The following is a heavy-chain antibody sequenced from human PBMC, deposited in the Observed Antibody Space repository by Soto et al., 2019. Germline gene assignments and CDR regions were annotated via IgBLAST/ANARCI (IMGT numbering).Heavy chain of an antibody. CDR2: VRSKAYGETT. V-gene: IGHV3-49*04. Sequence: GGSLRLSCRASGFTFGHYAMSWVRQAPGKGLEWVSFVRSKAYGETTEYAASVKGRFTISRDDSKSIAYLQMNSLKTEDTAVYYCARGTNYDTNGYSYYFDYWGQGTLVTVSS. J-gene: IGHJ4*02. CDR3: ARGTNYDTNGYSYYFDY. CDR1: GFTFGHYA. D-gene: IGHD3-22*01.